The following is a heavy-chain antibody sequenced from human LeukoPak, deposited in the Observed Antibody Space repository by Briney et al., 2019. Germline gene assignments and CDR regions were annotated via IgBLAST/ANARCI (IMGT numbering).Heavy chain of an antibody. V-gene: IGHV1-18*01. J-gene: IGHJ4*02. CDR3: ARDHPTVVVPAAIGADY. D-gene: IGHD2-2*02. Sequence: GASVKVSCKASGYTFTSYGISWVRQAPGQGLEWMGWISAYNGNTNYAQKLQGRVTMTTDTSTSTAYMELRSLRSDDTAVYYCARDHPTVVVPAAIGADYWGQGTLVTVSS. CDR2: ISAYNGNT. CDR1: GYTFTSYG.